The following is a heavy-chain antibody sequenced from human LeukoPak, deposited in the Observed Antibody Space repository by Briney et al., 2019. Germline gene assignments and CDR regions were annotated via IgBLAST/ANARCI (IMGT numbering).Heavy chain of an antibody. CDR2: INPGGGST. CDR1: GYTFINYY. J-gene: IGHJ1*01. CDR3: ARGMRNFLH. V-gene: IGHV1-46*01. Sequence: GASAKVSCKASGYTFINYYMHWVRRAPGQGLEWMGIINPGGGSTNYAQKFQGRVTMTRDTSTSTVYMELNSLRSEDTAVYYCARGMRNFLHWGQGTLVTVSS.